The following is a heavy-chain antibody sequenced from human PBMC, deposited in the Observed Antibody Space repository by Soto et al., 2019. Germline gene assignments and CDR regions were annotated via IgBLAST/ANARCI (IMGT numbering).Heavy chain of an antibody. J-gene: IGHJ6*03. CDR2: MNPNSGNT. CDR1: GYTFTSYD. D-gene: IGHD5-12*01. V-gene: IGHV1-8*01. Sequence: QVQLVQSGAEVKKPGASVKVSCKASGYTFTSYDINWVRQATVHGLEWMGWMNPNSGNTGYAQKFQGRVTMTRNTSISTAYMELSSLRSEDTDVYYCARGRGYSGDDYYYYYYMDVWGKGPTVTVSS. CDR3: ARGRGYSGDDYYYYYYMDV.